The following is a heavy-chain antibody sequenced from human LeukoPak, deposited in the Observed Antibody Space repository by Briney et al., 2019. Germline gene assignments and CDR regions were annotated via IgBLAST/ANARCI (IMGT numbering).Heavy chain of an antibody. J-gene: IGHJ1*01. D-gene: IGHD3-22*01. CDR2: IYYSGST. CDR3: ARQDDSSGYYYGYFQH. Sequence: SETLSLTCTVSGGSISSSSYYWGWIRQPPGKGLEWIGSIYYSGSTYYNPSLKSRVTISVDTSKNQFSLKLSSVTAADTAVYYCARQDDSSGYYYGYFQHWGQGTLVTVSS. V-gene: IGHV4-39*01. CDR1: GGSISSSSYY.